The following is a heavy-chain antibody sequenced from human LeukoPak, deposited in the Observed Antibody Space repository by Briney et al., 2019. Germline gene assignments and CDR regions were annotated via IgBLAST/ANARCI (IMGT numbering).Heavy chain of an antibody. J-gene: IGHJ4*02. CDR2: INHSGST. Sequence: SETLSLTCAVYGGSFSGYYWSWIRQPPGKGLEWIGEINHSGSTNYNPSLKSRVTISVDTSKNQFSLKLSSVTAADTAVYYCARHEANYDFWSGYYTGWSFVYWGQGTLVTVSS. V-gene: IGHV4-34*01. D-gene: IGHD3-3*01. CDR3: ARHEANYDFWSGYYTGWSFVY. CDR1: GGSFSGYY.